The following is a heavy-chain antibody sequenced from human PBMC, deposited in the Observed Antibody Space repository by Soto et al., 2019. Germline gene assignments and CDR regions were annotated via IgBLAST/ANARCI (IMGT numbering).Heavy chain of an antibody. Sequence: PGGSLRLSCAASGFTFSSYSXNWVRQAPGKGLEWVSYISSSSSTIYYADSVKGRFTISRDNAKNSLYLQMNSLRAEDTAVYYCARDYVGAYCSSTSCYSGYYYGMDVWGQGTTVTVSS. D-gene: IGHD2-2*01. J-gene: IGHJ6*02. CDR1: GFTFSSYS. V-gene: IGHV3-48*01. CDR3: ARDYVGAYCSSTSCYSGYYYGMDV. CDR2: ISSSSSTI.